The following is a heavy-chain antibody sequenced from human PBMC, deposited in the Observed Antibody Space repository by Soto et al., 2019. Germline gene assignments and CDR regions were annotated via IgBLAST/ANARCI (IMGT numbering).Heavy chain of an antibody. CDR1: GESISSSSYY. CDR2: IYYSGRT. CDR3: ARQRTTVVTLAYFDN. J-gene: IGHJ4*02. D-gene: IGHD4-17*01. V-gene: IGHV4-39*01. Sequence: SETLSLTCIVSGESISSSSYYWGWIRQPPGKGLEWIGSIYYSGRTYYSPSFKSRVTISIDTSKNQFSLKLSSVTATDTAVYYCARQRTTVVTLAYFDNWGQGALEAVSS.